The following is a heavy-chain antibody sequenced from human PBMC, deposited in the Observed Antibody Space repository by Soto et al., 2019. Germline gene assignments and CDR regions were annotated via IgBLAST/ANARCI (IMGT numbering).Heavy chain of an antibody. J-gene: IGHJ4*02. CDR1: GDSVSSNSGA. V-gene: IGHV6-1*01. CDR2: TYYRSKWYT. D-gene: IGHD6-19*01. Sequence: QTLSLTCAISGDSVSSNSGACNWIRHSPSRGLEWLGRTYYRSKWYTGYAVSLRSRITINPDTSKNQFSLQLSSVTPEDTAMYYCTGQSVAGAIDYWGQGTPVTVSS. CDR3: TGQSVAGAIDY.